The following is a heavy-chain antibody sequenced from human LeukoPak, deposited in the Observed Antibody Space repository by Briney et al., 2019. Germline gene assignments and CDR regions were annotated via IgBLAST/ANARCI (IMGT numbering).Heavy chain of an antibody. CDR3: ARGVIVVVPAAIGGLDYYYYMDV. D-gene: IGHD2-2*01. CDR1: GGSVSPYY. V-gene: IGHV4-34*01. J-gene: IGHJ6*03. CDR2: INHSGST. Sequence: SETLSLTCAVYGGSVSPYYWSWIRQPPGKGLEWIGEINHSGSTNYNPSLKSRVTISVDTSKNQFSLKLSSVTAADTAVYYCARGVIVVVPAAIGGLDYYYYMDVWGKGTTVTVSS.